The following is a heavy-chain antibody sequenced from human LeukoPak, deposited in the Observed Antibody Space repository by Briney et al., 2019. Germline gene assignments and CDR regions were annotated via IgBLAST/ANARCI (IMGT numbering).Heavy chain of an antibody. Sequence: GGSLRLSCAASGFTFSRYWMSWVRQAPGKGLEWVANIKEEGSEKYYVDSVKGRFTISRDNSKNTLYLQMNSLRAEDTAVYYCAFTVGFGELVGYFDYWGQGTLVTVSS. CDR1: GFTFSRYW. J-gene: IGHJ4*02. CDR3: AFTVGFGELVGYFDY. V-gene: IGHV3-7*03. CDR2: IKEEGSEK. D-gene: IGHD3-10*01.